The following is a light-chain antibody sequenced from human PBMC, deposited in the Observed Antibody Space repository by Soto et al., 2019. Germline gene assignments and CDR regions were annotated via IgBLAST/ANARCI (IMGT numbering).Light chain of an antibody. CDR1: QSVSID. Sequence: IVRPLAPAILSVSPGPRATLSGRASQSVSIDLAWYQQKPGQAPRLLIDAASTRATGIPARFSGSGSGTEFTLTISSLQSEDSAFYYCQQYNKWPITFGQGTRVEIK. CDR2: AAS. J-gene: IGKJ5*01. V-gene: IGKV3-15*01. CDR3: QQYNKWPIT.